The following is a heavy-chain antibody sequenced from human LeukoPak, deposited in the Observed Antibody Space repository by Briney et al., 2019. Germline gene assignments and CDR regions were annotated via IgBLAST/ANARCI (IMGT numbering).Heavy chain of an antibody. D-gene: IGHD4-17*01. J-gene: IGHJ4*02. CDR3: TTEDYGDYVPDY. CDR1: GFTFSNAW. V-gene: IGHV3-15*01. Sequence: GGSLRLSCAASGFTFSNAWMSWVRQAPGKGQEWVGQIRSKTDGGTTDYAAPVKGRFTISRDDSKNTLYLQMNSLKIEDAAVYYCTTEDYGDYVPDYWGQGTLVTVSS. CDR2: IRSKTDGGTT.